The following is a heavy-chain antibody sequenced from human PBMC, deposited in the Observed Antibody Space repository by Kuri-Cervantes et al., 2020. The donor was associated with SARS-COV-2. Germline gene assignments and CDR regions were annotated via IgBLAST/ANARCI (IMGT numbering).Heavy chain of an antibody. J-gene: IGHJ4*02. CDR3: SRGYDFWNGYYDY. D-gene: IGHD3/OR15-3a*01. CDR1: GFTFSKYW. CDR2: IKQDESER. V-gene: IGHV3-7*04. Sequence: GESLKTSCAASGFTFSKYWMSWVRQAPGEGLEWVASIKQDESERYHVDSVKGRIIISRDNAKKSLLLQMNSLRPEDTAVYYCSRGYDFWNGYYDYWGQGTLVTVSS.